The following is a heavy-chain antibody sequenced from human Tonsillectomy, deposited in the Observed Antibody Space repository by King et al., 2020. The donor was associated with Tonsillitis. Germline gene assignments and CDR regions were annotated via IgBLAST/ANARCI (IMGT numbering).Heavy chain of an antibody. D-gene: IGHD5-12*01. Sequence: EVQLVESGGGLIQPGGSLRLSCAASGFTVSSNYMAWVRQAPGKGLEWVSVIYITGSTYYADSVKGRFIIFRDDSKNTVHLQMNSLKAEDTAVYYCAYDPSGNYYGFDVWGQGTTVTVSS. V-gene: IGHV3-53*01. CDR3: AYDPSGNYYGFDV. J-gene: IGHJ6*02. CDR1: GFTVSSNY. CDR2: IYITGST.